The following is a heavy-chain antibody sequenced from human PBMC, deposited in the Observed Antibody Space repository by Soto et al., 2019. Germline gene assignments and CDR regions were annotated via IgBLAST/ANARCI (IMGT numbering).Heavy chain of an antibody. Sequence: PSETLSLTCSASGGTISGYYWTWIRQPAGKGLEWIGRIYSSGNTMYNPSLQGRVTMSLDTSNNQFSLRLTSVTAADTAVYYCARGQRFSDWFDPWGQGTLVTVSS. CDR3: ARGQRFSDWFDP. CDR2: IYSSGNT. CDR1: GGTISGYY. J-gene: IGHJ5*02. D-gene: IGHD3-3*01. V-gene: IGHV4-4*07.